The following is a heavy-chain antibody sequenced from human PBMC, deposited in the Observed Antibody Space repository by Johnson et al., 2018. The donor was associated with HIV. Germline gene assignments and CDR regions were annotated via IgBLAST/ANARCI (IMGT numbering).Heavy chain of an antibody. V-gene: IGHV3-30*02. CDR3: AKPVGSGGAGAFDI. Sequence: QVQLVESGGGVVQPGGSLRLSCAASGFTFSSYGMHWVRQGPGKGLEWVAFIRYDGSNKYYADSVKGRFTISRDNSKKTLYLQMNSLRVEDTAVYYCAKPVGSGGAGAFDIWGQGTMVTGSS. CDR1: GFTFSSYG. J-gene: IGHJ3*02. D-gene: IGHD4/OR15-4a*01. CDR2: IRYDGSNK.